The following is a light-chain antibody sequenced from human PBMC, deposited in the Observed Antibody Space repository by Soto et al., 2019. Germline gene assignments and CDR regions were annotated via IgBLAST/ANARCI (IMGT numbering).Light chain of an antibody. CDR3: MQGSHWRLT. Sequence: DVVMTQSPLSLPVTLGQPASISCRSSQGLVYSDGNTYLSWFQQRPGQSPRRLIYKVSNRDSGVPDKFNDRGSRVYFTLKFSRVEAEDVGFYYCMQGSHWRLTLGPGPKVHI. V-gene: IGKV2-30*01. CDR1: QGLVYSDGNTY. J-gene: IGKJ3*01. CDR2: KVS.